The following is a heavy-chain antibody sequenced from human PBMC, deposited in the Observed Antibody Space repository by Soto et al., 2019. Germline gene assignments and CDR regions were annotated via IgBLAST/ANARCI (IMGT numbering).Heavy chain of an antibody. V-gene: IGHV3-23*01. CDR2: IYGSGDDT. CDR3: TKDARPDGYWDFDY. CDR1: VFTFGTYT. J-gene: IGHJ4*02. D-gene: IGHD5-12*01. Sequence: PGGSLRLSCAASVFTFGTYTMNWVRQAPGKGLEWVSGIYGSGDDTFYADSVKGRFTISRDNSGNTLYLQMNRLRVEDTAVYYCTKDARPDGYWDFDYWGQGTVVTVSS.